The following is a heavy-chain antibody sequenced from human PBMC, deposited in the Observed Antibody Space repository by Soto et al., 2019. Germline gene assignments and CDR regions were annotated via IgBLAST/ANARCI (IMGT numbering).Heavy chain of an antibody. Sequence: EASVKVSCKASGYTFTGYYMHWVRQAPGQGLEWMGWINPNSGGTNYAQKFQGRVTMTRDTSISTAYMELSRLRSDDTAVYYCARPYCSGGSCYPRFDYWGQGTLVTVSS. D-gene: IGHD2-15*01. CDR2: INPNSGGT. CDR1: GYTFTGYY. CDR3: ARPYCSGGSCYPRFDY. J-gene: IGHJ4*02. V-gene: IGHV1-2*02.